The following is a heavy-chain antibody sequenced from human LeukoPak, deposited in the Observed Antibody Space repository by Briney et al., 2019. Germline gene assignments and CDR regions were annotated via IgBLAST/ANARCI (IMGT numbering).Heavy chain of an antibody. J-gene: IGHJ4*02. Sequence: GGSLRLSCAASGFTFSSYAMSWVRQAPGKGLEWVSAISGSGGSTYYADSVKGRFTISRDNSKNTLYLQMNSLRAEDTAVYYCARDTSALWFGELLVYWGQGTLVTVSS. CDR3: ARDTSALWFGELLVY. V-gene: IGHV3-23*01. D-gene: IGHD3-10*01. CDR1: GFTFSSYA. CDR2: ISGSGGST.